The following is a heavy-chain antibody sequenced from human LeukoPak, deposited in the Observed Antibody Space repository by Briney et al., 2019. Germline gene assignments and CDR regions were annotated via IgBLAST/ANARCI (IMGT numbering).Heavy chain of an antibody. D-gene: IGHD3-16*01. Sequence: ASVKVSCKASGGTFGSYAISWVRQAPGQGLEWMGGIIPIFGTANYAQKFQGRVTITTDESTSTAYMELSSLRSEDTAVYYCARSITGEYFQHWGQGTLVTVSS. J-gene: IGHJ1*01. CDR3: ARSITGEYFQH. CDR2: IIPIFGTA. CDR1: GGTFGSYA. V-gene: IGHV1-69*05.